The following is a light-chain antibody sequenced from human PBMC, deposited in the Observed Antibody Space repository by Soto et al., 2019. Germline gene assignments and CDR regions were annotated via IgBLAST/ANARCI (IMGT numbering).Light chain of an antibody. CDR2: YAS. J-gene: IGKJ1*01. V-gene: IGKV3-15*01. CDR1: QRFSSN. Sequence: EIVMTQSPVTLSVSPGERATLSCRASQRFSSNLAWYQQKPGQAPRLLISYASSRATGIPARFSGSGSGTDFTLTISSLQSEDYAVYYCQQYGSSHWTFGQGTKVDIK. CDR3: QQYGSSHWT.